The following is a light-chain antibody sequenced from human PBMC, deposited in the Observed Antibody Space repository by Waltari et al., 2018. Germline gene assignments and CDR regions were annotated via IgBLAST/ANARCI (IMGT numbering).Light chain of an antibody. CDR1: RSNFGACYD. Sequence: QSVLTHPPSASGAPGQTVTIPCPGPRSNFGACYDLYWYQQLPGTAPNLRFYGSNNRASGVPDRVSGSKSGTSASLAITGLQAEDEADYYCQSYDTSLSGSVFGGGTKLTVL. CDR3: QSYDTSLSGSV. J-gene: IGLJ2*01. CDR2: GSN. V-gene: IGLV1-40*01.